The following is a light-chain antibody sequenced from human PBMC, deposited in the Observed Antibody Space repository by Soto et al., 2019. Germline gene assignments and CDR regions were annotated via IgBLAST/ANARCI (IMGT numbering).Light chain of an antibody. CDR1: QSVRSN. J-gene: IGKJ5*01. CDR2: GAF. Sequence: EIVMTQSPVTLSVSPGERATLSCRASQSVRSNLAWYQQKPGQAPSLLIYGAFTRATGIPTRFSGTGSGTEFTLTISSLEPEDFAVYYCHQRYDWPITFGQGTRLEI. V-gene: IGKV3-15*01. CDR3: HQRYDWPIT.